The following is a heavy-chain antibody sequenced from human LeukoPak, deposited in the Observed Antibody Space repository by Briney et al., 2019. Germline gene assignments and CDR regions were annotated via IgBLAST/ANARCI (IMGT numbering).Heavy chain of an antibody. CDR2: TSGGGGST. V-gene: IGHV3-23*01. D-gene: IGHD3-3*01. CDR1: GFTFSSYA. CDR3: AKVAYDFWSGYYSDDY. J-gene: IGHJ4*02. Sequence: GGTLRLSCAASGFTFSSYAMGWVRQAPGKGLEWVSATSGGGGSTYYADSVKGRFTISRDNSKNTLYLQMNSLRAEDTAVYYCAKVAYDFWSGYYSDDYWGQGTLVTVSS.